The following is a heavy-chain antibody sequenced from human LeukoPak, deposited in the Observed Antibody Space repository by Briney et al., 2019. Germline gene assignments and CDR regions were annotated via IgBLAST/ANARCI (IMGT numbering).Heavy chain of an antibody. D-gene: IGHD4-23*01. CDR1: GFTFSSYS. CDR3: ARGDYGGDFRYFDY. Sequence: GGSLRLSCAASGFTFSSYSMSCVRQAPGRGLEWVSAISGNSDSTYYADSVKGRFTISRDNSKNTLFLQVSSLRAEDTAVYYCARGDYGGDFRYFDYWGQGTLVTVSS. V-gene: IGHV3-23*01. J-gene: IGHJ4*02. CDR2: ISGNSDST.